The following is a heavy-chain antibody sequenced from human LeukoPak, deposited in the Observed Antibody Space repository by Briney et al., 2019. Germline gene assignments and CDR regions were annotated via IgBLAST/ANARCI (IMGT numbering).Heavy chain of an antibody. D-gene: IGHD6-6*01. V-gene: IGHV1-24*01. CDR2: FDPEDGET. CDR1: GYTLTELS. CDR3: ATDLGGSSPLDY. J-gene: IGHJ4*02. Sequence: ASVKVSCKVSGYTLTELSMHWVRQAPGKGLEWMGGFDPEDGETIYAQKFQGRVTMTEDTSTDTAYMELSSLRSEDTPVYYCATDLGGSSPLDYWGQGTLVTVSS.